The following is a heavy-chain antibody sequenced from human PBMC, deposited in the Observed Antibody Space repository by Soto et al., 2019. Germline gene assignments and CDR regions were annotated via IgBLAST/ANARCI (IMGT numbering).Heavy chain of an antibody. J-gene: IGHJ3*02. CDR2: IKQDESEK. Sequence: GGALRHSCTASGCTVSRYWKSWGRQAPGKGLEWVDNIKQDESEKYYVDSVKGRFTISRDNAKNSLYLQMNSLRAEDTAVYYCAKVYSSGWSYPLAICGQGTMVPV. CDR3: AKVYSSGWSYPLAI. D-gene: IGHD6-19*01. CDR1: GCTVSRYW. V-gene: IGHV3-7*01.